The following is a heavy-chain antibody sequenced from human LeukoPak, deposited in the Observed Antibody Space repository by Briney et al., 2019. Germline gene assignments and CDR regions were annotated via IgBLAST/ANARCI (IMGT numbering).Heavy chain of an antibody. D-gene: IGHD2-2*01. J-gene: IGHJ6*02. CDR2: INPNSGGT. CDR3: ARADQLEFYYYYGMDV. V-gene: IGHV1-2*02. CDR1: GYTFTGYY. Sequence: ASVRVSCKASGYTFTGYYMHWVRQAPGQGLEWMGWINPNSGGTNYAQKFQGRVTMTRDTSISTAYMELSRLRSDDTAVYYCARADQLEFYYYYGMDVWGQGTTVTVSS.